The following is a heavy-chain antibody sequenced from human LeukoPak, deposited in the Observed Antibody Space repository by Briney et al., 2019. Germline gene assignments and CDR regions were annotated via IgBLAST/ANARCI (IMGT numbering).Heavy chain of an antibody. J-gene: IGHJ5*02. V-gene: IGHV4-61*02. Sequence: SQTLSLTCTVSGGSISSGSYYWSWIRQPAGKGLEWIGRIYTSGSTNYNPSLKSRVTISVDTSKNQFSLKLSSVTAADTAVYYCARGGITGTRFDPWGQGTLVTVSS. CDR3: ARGGITGTRFDP. CDR2: IYTSGST. D-gene: IGHD1-20*01. CDR1: GGSISSGSYY.